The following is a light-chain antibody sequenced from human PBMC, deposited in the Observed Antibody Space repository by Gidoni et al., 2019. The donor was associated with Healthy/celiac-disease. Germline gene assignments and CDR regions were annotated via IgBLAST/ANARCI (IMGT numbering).Light chain of an antibody. CDR3: QQYGSSRT. CDR2: GAS. Sequence: EIVLTQSPGTLSLSPGERATRSCRASQSVSSSYLAWYQQNPVQAPRLLIYGASSRAPGIPDRFSGSGSGTDFTLTISRLEPEDFAVYYCQQYGSSRTFGQGTKVEIK. V-gene: IGKV3-20*01. J-gene: IGKJ1*01. CDR1: QSVSSSY.